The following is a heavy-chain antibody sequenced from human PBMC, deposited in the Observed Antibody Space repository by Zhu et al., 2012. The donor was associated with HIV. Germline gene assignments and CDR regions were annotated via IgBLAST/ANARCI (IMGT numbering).Heavy chain of an antibody. CDR2: IYYSGST. V-gene: IGHV4-39*07. CDR3: ARHKDWQTLLSAFDI. J-gene: IGHJ3*02. CDR1: GGSISSCSYY. D-gene: IGHD2-15*01. Sequence: QVQLQESGPGLVKPSETLSLTCTVSGGSISSCSYYWGWTRQPPGKGLEWIGSIYYSGSTYYNPSLKSRVTISVDTSKNQFSLKLSSVTAADTAVYYCARHKDWQTLLSAFDIWGQGTMVTVSS.